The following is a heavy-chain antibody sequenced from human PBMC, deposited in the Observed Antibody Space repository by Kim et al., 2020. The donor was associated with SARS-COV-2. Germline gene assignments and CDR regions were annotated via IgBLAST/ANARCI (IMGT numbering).Heavy chain of an antibody. CDR1: GFTFSSYA. J-gene: IGHJ3*02. V-gene: IGHV3-23*01. Sequence: GGSLRLSCAASGFTFSSYAMSWVRQAPGKGLEWVSAISGSGGSTYYADSVKGRFTISRDNSKNTLYLQMNSLRAEDTAVYYCAKDRRVERYFDWLFGAFDIWGQGTMVTVSS. CDR2: ISGSGGST. D-gene: IGHD3-9*01. CDR3: AKDRRVERYFDWLFGAFDI.